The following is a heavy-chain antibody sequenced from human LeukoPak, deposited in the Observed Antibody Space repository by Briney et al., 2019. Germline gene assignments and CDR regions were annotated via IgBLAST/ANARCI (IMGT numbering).Heavy chain of an antibody. Sequence: PGGSLRLSCAASGFTVSSNYMSWVRQAPGKGLEWVSVICSGGSTYYADSVKGRFTISRDNSKNTLYLQMNSLRAEDTAVYYCARAGRLIAFDIWGQGTMVTVSS. J-gene: IGHJ3*02. CDR3: ARAGRLIAFDI. CDR2: ICSGGST. V-gene: IGHV3-53*01. D-gene: IGHD3-16*01. CDR1: GFTVSSNY.